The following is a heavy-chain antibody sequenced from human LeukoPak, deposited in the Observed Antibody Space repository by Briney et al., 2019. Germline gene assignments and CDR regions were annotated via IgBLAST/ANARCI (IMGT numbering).Heavy chain of an antibody. J-gene: IGHJ4*02. D-gene: IGHD6-6*01. CDR1: GFTFTNAW. CDR3: TTDRAIAVRPLFDF. Sequence: GGSLRLPCAASGFTFTNAWMGWVRQAPGKGLEWVGRIKSKTDGGTTEYAAPVKGRFTISRDDSKNTLYLQMNSLKIEDTGVYYCTTDRAIAVRPLFDFWGQGTLVSVSS. V-gene: IGHV3-15*01. CDR2: IKSKTDGGTT.